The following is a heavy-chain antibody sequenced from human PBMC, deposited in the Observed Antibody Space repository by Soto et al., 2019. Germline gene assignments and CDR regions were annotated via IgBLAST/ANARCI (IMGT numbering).Heavy chain of an antibody. CDR1: GGSISSYY. J-gene: IGHJ5*02. Sequence: SETLSLPCAVSGGSISSYYWSWRRQPAGKGLEWIGRIYTSGSTNYNPSLKSRVTMSVDTSKNQFSLKLSSVTAADTAVYSCALDRSLRPEYIYWAFELWAEGTLVTV. CDR2: IYTSGST. D-gene: IGHD5-18*01. V-gene: IGHV4-4*07. CDR3: ALDRSLRPEYIYWAFEL.